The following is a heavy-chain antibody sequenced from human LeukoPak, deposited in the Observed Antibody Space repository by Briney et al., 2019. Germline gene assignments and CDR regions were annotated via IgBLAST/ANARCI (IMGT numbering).Heavy chain of an antibody. CDR1: GFTFSSYW. CDR2: INSDGSST. CDR3: ARDQLQYYYDSSDH. J-gene: IGHJ4*02. V-gene: IGHV3-74*01. D-gene: IGHD3-22*01. Sequence: AGGSRRLSGAASGFTFSSYWMDWVRQAPGKGLGWVSRINSDGSSTSYADSVKGRFTISRDNAKNTLYLQMNSLRAEDTAVYYCARDQLQYYYDSSDHWGQGTLVTVSS.